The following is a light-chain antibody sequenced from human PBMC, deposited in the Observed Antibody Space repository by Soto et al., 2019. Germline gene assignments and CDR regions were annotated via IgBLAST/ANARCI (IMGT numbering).Light chain of an antibody. CDR1: QSISNW. CDR3: QQYNSYSMWT. J-gene: IGKJ1*01. CDR2: DAS. V-gene: IGKV1-5*01. Sequence: DIQMTQSPSTLSASVGDRVTITCRASQSISNWLAWYQQKPGKAPKLLIYDASSLESGVPSRFSGSGSGTEVNLTIGSLQPDDFATYYCQQYNSYSMWTFGQGTKVEIK.